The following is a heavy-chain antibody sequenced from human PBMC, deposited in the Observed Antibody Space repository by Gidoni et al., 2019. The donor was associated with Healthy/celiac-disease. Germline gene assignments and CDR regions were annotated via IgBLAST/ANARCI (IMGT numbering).Heavy chain of an antibody. CDR2: SSGSGGST. Sequence: EVQLLESGGGLVQPGGSLRLSCAASGFPFSSYAMSWVRQAPGKGLEWVLASSGSGGSTYYADSVKCRFTISRDNSKNTLYLQMNSLRAEDTAVYYCAKDYCTNGVCYTFDPWGQGTLVTVSS. CDR1: GFPFSSYA. J-gene: IGHJ5*02. V-gene: IGHV3-23*01. D-gene: IGHD2-8*01. CDR3: AKDYCTNGVCYTFDP.